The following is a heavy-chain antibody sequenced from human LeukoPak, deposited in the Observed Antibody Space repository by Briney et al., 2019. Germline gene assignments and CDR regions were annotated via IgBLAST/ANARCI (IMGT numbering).Heavy chain of an antibody. CDR2: INHSGST. D-gene: IGHD3-10*01. Sequence: PSETLSLTCAVYGGSFSGYYWSWLRQPPGKGLEWIGEINHSGSTNYNPSLKSRVTISVDTSKNQFSLKLSSVTAADTAVYYCARSYGSVSYYNRRDRFDPWGQGTLVTVSS. J-gene: IGHJ5*02. CDR3: ARSYGSVSYYNRRDRFDP. V-gene: IGHV4-34*01. CDR1: GGSFSGYY.